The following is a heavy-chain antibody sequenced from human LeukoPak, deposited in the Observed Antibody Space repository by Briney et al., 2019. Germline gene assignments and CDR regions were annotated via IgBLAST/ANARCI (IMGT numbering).Heavy chain of an antibody. Sequence: ASVKVSCKASGFTLTNYAMNWVRQAPGQGLEWMGWINTNSGNPTYAQGFTGRFVFSVESSVSTTYLQISSLKAEDTAVYYCAKDVRRLGIASSGFDYWGQGSLVTVSP. V-gene: IGHV7-4-1*02. D-gene: IGHD6-13*01. CDR1: GFTLTNYA. CDR2: INTNSGNP. CDR3: AKDVRRLGIASSGFDY. J-gene: IGHJ4*02.